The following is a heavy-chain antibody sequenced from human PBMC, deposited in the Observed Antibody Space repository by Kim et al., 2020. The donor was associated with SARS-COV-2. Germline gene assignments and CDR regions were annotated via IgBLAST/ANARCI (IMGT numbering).Heavy chain of an antibody. D-gene: IGHD3-3*01. CDR1: GYTLTELS. CDR2: FDPEDGET. J-gene: IGHJ5*02. CDR3: ATSITIFGGFDL. V-gene: IGHV1-24*01. Sequence: ASVKVSCKVSGYTLTELSMHWVRQAPGKGLEWMGGFDPEDGETIYAQKFQGRVTMTEDTSTDTAYMELSSLRSADTAVYYCATSITIFGGFDLWGQGTLVTVSS.